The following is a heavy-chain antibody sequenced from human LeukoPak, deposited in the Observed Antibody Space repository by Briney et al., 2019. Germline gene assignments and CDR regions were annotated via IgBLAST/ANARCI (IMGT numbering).Heavy chain of an antibody. V-gene: IGHV4-59*08. CDR2: IYYSGST. D-gene: IGHD3-10*01. CDR3: ARQYYYGLGDV. Sequence: SETLSLTCTVSGGSISSYYWSWIRQPPGKGLEWIGYIYYSGSTNYNPSLKSRATISVDTSKNQFSLKLSSVTAADTAVYYCARQYYYGLGDVWGQGTTVTVSS. J-gene: IGHJ6*02. CDR1: GGSISSYY.